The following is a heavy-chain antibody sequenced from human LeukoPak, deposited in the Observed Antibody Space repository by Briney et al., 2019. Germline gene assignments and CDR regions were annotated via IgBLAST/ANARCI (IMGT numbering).Heavy chain of an antibody. D-gene: IGHD3-22*01. CDR2: ISAYNGNT. Sequence: ASVKVSCKASGYTFISHGISWVRQAPGQGLEWMGWISAYNGNTNYAQKLQGRVTMTTDTSTSTAYMELRSLRSDDTAVYYCARGAHYDSSGYFGYWGQGTLVTVSS. CDR1: GYTFISHG. V-gene: IGHV1-18*01. J-gene: IGHJ4*02. CDR3: ARGAHYDSSGYFGY.